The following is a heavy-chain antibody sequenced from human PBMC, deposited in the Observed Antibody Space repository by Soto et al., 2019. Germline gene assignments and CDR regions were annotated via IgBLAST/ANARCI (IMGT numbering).Heavy chain of an antibody. CDR3: ARTPHPYYYMDV. V-gene: IGHV4-59*01. CDR1: GGSISSYY. CDR2: IYYSGST. Sequence: SETLSLTCTVSGGSISSYYWSWIRQPPGKGLEWIGYIYYSGSTNYNPSLKSRVTISVDTSKNQFSLKLSSVTAADTAVYYCARTPHPYYYMDVWGKGTTVTVSS. J-gene: IGHJ6*03.